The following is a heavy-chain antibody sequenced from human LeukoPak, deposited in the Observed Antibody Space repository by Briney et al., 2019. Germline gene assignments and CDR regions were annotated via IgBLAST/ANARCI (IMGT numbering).Heavy chain of an antibody. CDR2: FDPEDGET. V-gene: IGHV1-24*01. J-gene: IGHJ1*01. Sequence: ASVKVSCKVSGYTLTELSMHWVRQAPGKGLEWMGGFDPEDGETIYAQKFQGRVTMTEDTSTDTAYMELSSLRSEDTAVYYCATDSKGSGSPVGYFQHWGRGTLVTVSS. D-gene: IGHD5-12*01. CDR1: GYTLTELS. CDR3: ATDSKGSGSPVGYFQH.